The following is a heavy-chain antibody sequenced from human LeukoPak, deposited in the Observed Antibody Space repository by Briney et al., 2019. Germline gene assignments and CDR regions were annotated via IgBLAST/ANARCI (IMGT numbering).Heavy chain of an antibody. Sequence: GGSLRLSCAASGFTFSSYSMNWVRQAPGKGLEWVSSISSSSSYIYYADSVKGRFTISRDNSKNTLYLQMNSLRAEDTAVYYCAKRDWRRGFDYWGQGTLVTVSS. D-gene: IGHD3/OR15-3a*01. J-gene: IGHJ4*02. CDR2: ISSSSSYI. V-gene: IGHV3-21*04. CDR1: GFTFSSYS. CDR3: AKRDWRRGFDY.